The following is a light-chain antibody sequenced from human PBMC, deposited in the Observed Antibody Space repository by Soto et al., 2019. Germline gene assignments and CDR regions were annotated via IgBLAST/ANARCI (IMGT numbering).Light chain of an antibody. CDR2: KAS. CDR3: QHYNSYSEA. J-gene: IGKJ1*01. V-gene: IGKV1-5*03. Sequence: DIQMSQSPATLSAYVGDRVTITCRASQSINIWLAWYQQKPGRAPKLLIYKASTLKSGVPSRFSGSGSGTEFTLTISSLQPDDFATYYCQHYNSYSEAFGQGT. CDR1: QSINIW.